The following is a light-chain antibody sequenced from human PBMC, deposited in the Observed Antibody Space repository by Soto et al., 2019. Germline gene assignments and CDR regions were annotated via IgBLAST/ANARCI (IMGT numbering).Light chain of an antibody. J-gene: IGKJ2*01. CDR2: DES. CDR3: QQSYSTPLYP. V-gene: IGKV1-39*01. CDR1: QSISSY. Sequence: DIQMTQSPSSLSASVGDRVTITCRASQSISSYLNWYQQKPGKAPKLLIYDESSLQSWVPSMFSGSGSGTDFTLTISSLQPEDFATYYCQQSYSTPLYPFGQGTKLEIK.